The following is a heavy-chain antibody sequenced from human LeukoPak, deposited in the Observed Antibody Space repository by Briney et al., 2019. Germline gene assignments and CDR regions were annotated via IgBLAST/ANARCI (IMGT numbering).Heavy chain of an antibody. D-gene: IGHD3-22*01. Sequence: SETLSLTCTVSGGSISSYSWSWIRQSPGKGLECIGYIYYSGSTNYNPSLKSRVTISVDTSKNQFSLKLRSVTAADTAVYYCARLDPRGGYYGLDFWGQGTLVTVSS. CDR2: IYYSGST. CDR1: GGSISSYS. V-gene: IGHV4-59*08. CDR3: ARLDPRGGYYGLDF. J-gene: IGHJ4*02.